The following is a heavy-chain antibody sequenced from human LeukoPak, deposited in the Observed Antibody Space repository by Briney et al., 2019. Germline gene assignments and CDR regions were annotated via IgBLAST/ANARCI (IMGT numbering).Heavy chain of an antibody. V-gene: IGHV3-23*01. J-gene: IGHJ2*01. CDR3: AKDFTAPGWYFDL. D-gene: IGHD3-16*01. CDR2: ISGSGGSA. Sequence: GGSLRLSCAASGFTFSSYAMSWVRQAPGKGLEWVSAISGSGGSAYYADSVKGRFTISRDNSKNTLYLQMNSLRAEDTAVYYCAKDFTAPGWYFDLWGRGTLVTVSS. CDR1: GFTFSSYA.